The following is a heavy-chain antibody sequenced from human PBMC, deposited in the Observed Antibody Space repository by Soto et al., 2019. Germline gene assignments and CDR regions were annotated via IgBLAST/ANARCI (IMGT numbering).Heavy chain of an antibody. D-gene: IGHD3-10*01. CDR1: GFTVSYNY. V-gene: IGHV3-53*01. J-gene: IGHJ3*02. Sequence: EVQLVESGGGLIQPGGSLRLSCAVSGFTVSYNYMNWVRQAPGKGLEWVSVIYRGGDTFYADSVKGRFTISRDNSKNTLYLQMNSLRADDTAVYYCARGMYGSGSYYIGDAFDMWGQGTMVTVSS. CDR3: ARGMYGSGSYYIGDAFDM. CDR2: IYRGGDT.